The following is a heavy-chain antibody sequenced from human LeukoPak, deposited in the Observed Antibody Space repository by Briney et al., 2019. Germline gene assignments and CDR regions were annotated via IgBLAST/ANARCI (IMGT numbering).Heavy chain of an antibody. CDR3: ARGEGGSWFDR. J-gene: IGHJ5*02. D-gene: IGHD3-16*01. V-gene: IGHV3-7*01. CDR2: IKQDASEK. Sequence: PGGSLRPSCAASGFTFSVYWMTWVRQAPGKGLEWVADIKQDASEKYYVDSVKGRFTISRDNAKNSLNLQMNSLRVEDTAVYYCARGEGGSWFDRWGQGTLVTVSS. CDR1: GFTFSVYW.